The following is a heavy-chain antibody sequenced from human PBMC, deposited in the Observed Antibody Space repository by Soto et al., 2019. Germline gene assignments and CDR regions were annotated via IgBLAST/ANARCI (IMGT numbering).Heavy chain of an antibody. CDR1: GDTFTSYG. J-gene: IGHJ4*02. CDR3: ARDLVDIVAHTYDYVWGSDPFDY. D-gene: IGHD3-16*02. V-gene: IGHV1-18*01. CDR2: INAQNGDT. Sequence: GVSVKVCCKAPGDTFTSYGRSWVRQAPGKGLEWMGWINAQNGDTNYAQKFQGRATLTTDTSTTTVYMELSSLRSEDTAVYYCARDLVDIVAHTYDYVWGSDPFDYWGQGTLVTVSS.